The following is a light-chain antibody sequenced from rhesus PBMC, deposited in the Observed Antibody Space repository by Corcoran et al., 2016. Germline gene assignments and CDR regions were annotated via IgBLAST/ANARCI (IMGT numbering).Light chain of an antibody. V-gene: IGKV1-69*01. CDR2: RAS. CDR1: QGISNW. J-gene: IGKJ1*01. CDR3: QQHNNSPRT. Sequence: DIQMTQSPSSLSASVGDRVTITCRASQGISNWLAWYQQKPEKAPKPLIYRASHLVTGVPSRLSGSGSGTDFTLTISSLQPEDIATYYCQQHNNSPRTFGQGTKVEIK.